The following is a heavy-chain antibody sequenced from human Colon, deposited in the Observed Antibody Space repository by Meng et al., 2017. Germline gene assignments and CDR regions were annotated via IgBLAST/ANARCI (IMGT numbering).Heavy chain of an antibody. J-gene: IGHJ4*02. CDR2: INTGNGDT. V-gene: IGHV1-3*04. Sequence: QVQLVQSGAEVKKQRASVRISCKASGYTFTTYKIHWVRQAPGQSLEWMAWINTGNGDTQYLQKFQGRVTLTGDMSTFTAYMDLYRLTSDDTAVYYCARDEIDWGQGTLVTGSS. CDR1: GYTFTTYK. CDR3: ARDEID.